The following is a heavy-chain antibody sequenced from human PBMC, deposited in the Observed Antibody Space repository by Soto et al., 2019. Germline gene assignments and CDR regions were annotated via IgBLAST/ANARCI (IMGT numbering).Heavy chain of an antibody. V-gene: IGHV1-58*01. Sequence: SVKVSCKASGFNFRTTAVQWVRQALGQRLEWIGWIGVGSGNTNYAQNIQERVTITRDMSTSTAYLDVSSLRSEDTAVYSSPADPYYYDSIDYYSFDHWSHGALVTVSS. J-gene: IGHJ4*01. CDR1: GFNFRTTA. CDR3: PADPYYYDSIDYYSFDH. CDR2: IGVGSGNT. D-gene: IGHD3-22*01.